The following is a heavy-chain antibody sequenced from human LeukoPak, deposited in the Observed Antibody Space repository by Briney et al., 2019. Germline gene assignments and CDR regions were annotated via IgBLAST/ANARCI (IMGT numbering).Heavy chain of an antibody. CDR3: ARTPIYYYDSSGYYYD. CDR2: ISYDGSNK. D-gene: IGHD3-22*01. J-gene: IGHJ4*02. CDR1: GFPFSSYA. V-gene: IGHV3-30-3*01. Sequence: GGSLRLSCAASGFPFSSYAMHWVRQAPGKGLEWVAVISYDGSNKYYADSVKGRFTISRDNAKNSLYLQMNSLRAEDTAVYYCARTPIYYYDSSGYYYDWGQGTLVTVSS.